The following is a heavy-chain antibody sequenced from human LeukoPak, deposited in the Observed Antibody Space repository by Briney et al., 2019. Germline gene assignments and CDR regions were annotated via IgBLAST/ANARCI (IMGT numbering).Heavy chain of an antibody. CDR1: GFTFSSYS. CDR2: ISSSGSYI. CDR3: ARGLYCSSTSCPPPFFDY. D-gene: IGHD2-2*01. J-gene: IGHJ4*02. Sequence: GGSLRLSCAASGFTFSSYSMNWVRQAPGKGLEWVSSISSSGSYIYYADSVKGRFTISRDNAKNSLYLQMNSLRAEDTAVYYCARGLYCSSTSCPPPFFDYWGQGTLVTVSS. V-gene: IGHV3-21*01.